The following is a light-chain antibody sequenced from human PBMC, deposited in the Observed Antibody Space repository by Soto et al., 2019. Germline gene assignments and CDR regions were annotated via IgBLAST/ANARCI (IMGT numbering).Light chain of an antibody. V-gene: IGKV2-28*01. J-gene: IGKJ1*01. CDR2: LGS. CDR1: QSLLHSNGYNY. CDR3: IQALQTPGT. Sequence: DIVMTQSPLSLPVTPGEPASISCRSSQSLLHSNGYNYLDWYLQKPGQSPQLLIYLGSSRASRVPDRFSGSGSGTDVTLRISRVEAEDVGVYYCIQALQTPGTFGQGTNVEIK.